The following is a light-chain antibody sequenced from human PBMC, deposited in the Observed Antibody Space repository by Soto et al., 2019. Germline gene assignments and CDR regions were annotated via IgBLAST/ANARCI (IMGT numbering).Light chain of an antibody. CDR2: TAS. J-gene: IGKJ2*01. V-gene: IGKV3-20*01. CDR1: QNVGNNY. Sequence: ETVLTQSPGTLSLSPGERATLSCRASQNVGNNYVAWYQQKPGQAPRLLIHTASTWATGIPDRFSGSGSGTDFTLTIARLEPEDFAVYYCQQYASSPLTFGQGTNVEIK. CDR3: QQYASSPLT.